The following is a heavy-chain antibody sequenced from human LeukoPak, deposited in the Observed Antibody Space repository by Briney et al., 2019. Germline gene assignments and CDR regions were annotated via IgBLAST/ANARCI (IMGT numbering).Heavy chain of an antibody. CDR1: GGSISSTGYN. V-gene: IGHV4-39*02. CDR3: VRETRTVPFYYYFDV. Sequence: PSETLSLTCTVSGGSISSTGYNWGWIRQPPGKGLEWIGSIFYSGRTYYSPTLKSRVTISVDTSKNQFSLKLSSVTAADTAVYYCVRETRTVPFYYYFDVWGKGTTVAVSS. D-gene: IGHD4-11*01. CDR2: IFYSGRT. J-gene: IGHJ6*03.